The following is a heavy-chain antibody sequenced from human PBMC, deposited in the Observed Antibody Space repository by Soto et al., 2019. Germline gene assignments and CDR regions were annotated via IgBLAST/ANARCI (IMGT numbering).Heavy chain of an antibody. CDR3: ARARGSYAYYGLDV. CDR1: GYTFTGYF. J-gene: IGHJ6*02. V-gene: IGHV1-2*02. Sequence: QLQLVQSGAEVKKPGASVKFYCEASGYTFTGYFMHWVRQAPGQGLGWMGCINPKNGDTYYAQQFQGRVTLTRDTSISTAYTEMIGLRSDDTAVYYCARARGSYAYYGLDVWGQGTTVTVPS. CDR2: INPKNGDT. D-gene: IGHD1-26*01.